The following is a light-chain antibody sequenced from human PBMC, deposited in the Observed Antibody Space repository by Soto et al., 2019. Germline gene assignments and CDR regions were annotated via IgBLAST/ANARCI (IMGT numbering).Light chain of an antibody. CDR2: AAS. V-gene: IGKV1-39*01. J-gene: IGKJ5*01. Sequence: DIQMTHSASSLSVSLGDRVTITWRASQTISSYLNWYQQKPGKAPNLLIYAASSLRSGVPSKFSGSGSGTDFTLTISSLQPEDAATYYCQQSYNTPSFGQGTRLEIK. CDR3: QQSYNTPS. CDR1: QTISSY.